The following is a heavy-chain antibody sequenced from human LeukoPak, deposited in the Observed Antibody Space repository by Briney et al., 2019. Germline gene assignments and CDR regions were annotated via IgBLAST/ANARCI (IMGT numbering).Heavy chain of an antibody. V-gene: IGHV4-34*01. CDR3: ARRTRGYSW. Sequence: PSETLSLTCAVYGGSFSGYYWSWIRQPPGKGLEWIGEINHSGSTNYNPSLKSRVTISVDTSKNQFSLKLSSVTAADTAVYYCARRTRGYSWRGQGTLVTVSS. CDR2: INHSGST. J-gene: IGHJ4*02. D-gene: IGHD1-1*01. CDR1: GGSFSGYY.